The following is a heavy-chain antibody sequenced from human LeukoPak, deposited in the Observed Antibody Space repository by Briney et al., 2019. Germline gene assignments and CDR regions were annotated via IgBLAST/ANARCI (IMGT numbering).Heavy chain of an antibody. J-gene: IGHJ5*02. D-gene: IGHD3-22*01. CDR2: IFQGGGEI. CDR3: ARDLGQYYDTSDNWFDP. CDR1: GFTFSTFA. V-gene: IGHV3-23*01. Sequence: GGSLRLSCAASGFTFSTFAMIWVRQPPGKGLEWVSSIFQGGGEIHYADSVKGRFTISRDNAKNTLNLQMNSLRAEDTAVYYCARDLGQYYDTSDNWFDPWGQGTLVTVSS.